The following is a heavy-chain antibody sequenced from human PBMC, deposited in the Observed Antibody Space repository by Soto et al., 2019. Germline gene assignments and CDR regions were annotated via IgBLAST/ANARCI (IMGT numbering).Heavy chain of an antibody. CDR2: ISSSSSYI. CDR1: GFTFSSYS. J-gene: IGHJ4*02. CDR3: ARKYSGYDLAYFDY. D-gene: IGHD5-12*01. Sequence: EVQLVESGGGLVKPGGSLRLSCAASGFTFSSYSMNWVRQAPGKGLEWVSSISSSSSYIYYADSVKGRFTISRDNAKNSLYLHMNSLRAEDTAVYNCARKYSGYDLAYFDYWGQGTLVTVSS. V-gene: IGHV3-21*01.